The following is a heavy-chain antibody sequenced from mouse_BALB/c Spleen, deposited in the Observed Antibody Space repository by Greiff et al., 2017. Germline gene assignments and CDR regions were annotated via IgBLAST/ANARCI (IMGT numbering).Heavy chain of an antibody. CDR1: GFSLTSYG. V-gene: IGHV2-9*02. J-gene: IGHJ4*01. D-gene: IGHD2-14*01. Sequence: VQLVESGPGLVAPSQSLSITCTVSGFSLTSYGVHWVRQPPGKGLEWLGVIWAGGSTNYNSALMSRLSISKDNSKSQVFLKMNSLQTDDTAMYYCAREGVREDYAMDYWGQGTSVTVSS. CDR3: AREGVREDYAMDY. CDR2: IWAGGST.